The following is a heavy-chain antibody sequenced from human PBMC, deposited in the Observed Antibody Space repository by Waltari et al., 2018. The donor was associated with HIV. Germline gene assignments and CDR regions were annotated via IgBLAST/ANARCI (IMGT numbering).Heavy chain of an antibody. D-gene: IGHD2-2*01. J-gene: IGHJ6*02. CDR3: ARDRVGYCSSTSCYGGMDV. Sequence: QVQLQESGPGLVKPSETLSLTCTVSGYSISSGYYWRWIRQLPRKGLEWIGSIYHSGSTYYNPSLKSRVTISVDTSKNQFSLKLSSVTAADTAVYYCARDRVGYCSSTSCYGGMDVWGQGTTVTVSS. CDR2: IYHSGST. CDR1: GYSISSGYY. V-gene: IGHV4-38-2*02.